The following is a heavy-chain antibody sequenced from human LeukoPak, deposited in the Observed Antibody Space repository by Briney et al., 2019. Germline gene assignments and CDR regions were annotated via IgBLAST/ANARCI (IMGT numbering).Heavy chain of an antibody. V-gene: IGHV3-30-3*01. CDR1: GFTFSSYA. Sequence: GGSLRLSCAASGFTFSSYAMHWVRQAPGKGLEWVAVISYDGSNKYYADSVKGRFTISRDNSKNTLYLQMNSLRAEDTAVYYCATGSSWSYFDYWGQGTLVTVSS. CDR2: ISYDGSNK. CDR3: ATGSSWSYFDY. D-gene: IGHD6-13*01. J-gene: IGHJ4*02.